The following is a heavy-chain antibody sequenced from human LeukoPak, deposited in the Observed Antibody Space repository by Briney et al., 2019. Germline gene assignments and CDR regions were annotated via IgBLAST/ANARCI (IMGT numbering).Heavy chain of an antibody. CDR2: IRYDGSNK. CDR1: GFTFSSYG. V-gene: IGHV3-30*02. J-gene: IGHJ4*02. CDR3: AKDPVDYGDYYFDY. Sequence: GGSLRLSCAASGFTFSSYGMHWVRQAPGKGLEWVAFIRYDGSNKYYADSVKGRFTISRDNSKNTLYLQMNSLRAEDTAVYYCAKDPVDYGDYYFDYWGQGTLVTVSS. D-gene: IGHD4-17*01.